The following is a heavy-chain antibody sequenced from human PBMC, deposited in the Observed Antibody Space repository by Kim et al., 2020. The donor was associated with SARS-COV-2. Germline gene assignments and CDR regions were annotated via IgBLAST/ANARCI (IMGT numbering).Heavy chain of an antibody. Sequence: GGSLRLSCAASGFTFSSYAMSWVRQAPGKGLEWVSAISGSGGSTYYADSVKGRFTISRDNSKNTLYLQMNSLRAEDTAVYYCAKWRSLLWFGESKFDYWGQGTLVTVSS. V-gene: IGHV3-23*01. CDR1: GFTFSSYA. CDR2: ISGSGGST. CDR3: AKWRSLLWFGESKFDY. J-gene: IGHJ4*02. D-gene: IGHD3-10*01.